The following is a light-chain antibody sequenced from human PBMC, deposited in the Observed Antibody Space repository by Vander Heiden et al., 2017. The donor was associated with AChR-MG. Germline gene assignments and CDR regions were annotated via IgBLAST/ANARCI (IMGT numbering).Light chain of an antibody. Sequence: QSALTQPASVSGSPAQSITISCTGTAKDVGGYTYVSWYQQHPGKAPRLLIYDVSNRPSGVSNRFSASKSGNTASLTISDLQAEDEADYYCSSYTSSRTWVFGGGTKLTVL. V-gene: IGLV2-14*03. J-gene: IGLJ3*02. CDR3: SSYTSSRTWV. CDR1: AKDVGGYTY. CDR2: DVS.